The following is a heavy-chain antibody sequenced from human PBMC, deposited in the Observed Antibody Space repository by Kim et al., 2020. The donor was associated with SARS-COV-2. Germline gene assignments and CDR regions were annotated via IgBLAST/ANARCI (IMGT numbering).Heavy chain of an antibody. V-gene: IGHV4-4*02. CDR2: T. J-gene: IGHJ4*02. CDR3: ARRGMVQGVIS. D-gene: IGHD3-10*01. Sequence: TNYNPSLKSRVTISVDKSKNQFSLKLSSVTAADTAVYYCARRGMVQGVISWGQGTLVTVSS.